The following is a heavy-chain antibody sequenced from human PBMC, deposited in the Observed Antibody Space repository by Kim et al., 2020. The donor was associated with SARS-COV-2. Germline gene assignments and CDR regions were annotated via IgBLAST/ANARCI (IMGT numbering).Heavy chain of an antibody. D-gene: IGHD6-19*01. Sequence: GGSLRLSCAASGFTFSSYAMSWVRQATGKGLEWVSAISGSGGSTYYADSVKGRFTISRDNSKNTLYLQMNSLRAEDTAVYYCAKDQPPSSGWYGSYYYYYGMDVWGQGTTVTVSS. CDR1: GFTFSSYA. V-gene: IGHV3-23*01. J-gene: IGHJ6*02. CDR2: ISGSGGST. CDR3: AKDQPPSSGWYGSYYYYYGMDV.